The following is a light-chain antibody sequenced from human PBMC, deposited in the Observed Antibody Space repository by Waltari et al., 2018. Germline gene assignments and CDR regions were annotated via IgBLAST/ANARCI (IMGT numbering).Light chain of an antibody. V-gene: IGLV2-14*01. Sequence: QSALTQPASVSGSPGQSITNSCTGISSDVGGYNYVSWYQQHPGKAPKLMIYDVSKRPSGVSNRFSGSKSGNAASLTISGLQAEDEADYYCSSYTSSTTLFGGGTKLTVL. J-gene: IGLJ3*02. CDR3: SSYTSSTTL. CDR2: DVS. CDR1: SSDVGGYNY.